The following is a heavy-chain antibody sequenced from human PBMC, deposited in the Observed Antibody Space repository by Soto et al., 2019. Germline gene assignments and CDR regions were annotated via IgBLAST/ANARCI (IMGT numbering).Heavy chain of an antibody. CDR2: IYYSGSS. Sequence: ASETLSLTCTVSGGSISSYYWSWIRQPPGKGLEWIGYIYYSGSSYYNPSLKSRVTISVDTSKNQFSLRLSSVTAADTAVYYCASSETYYYDSGINWGQGTLVTVSS. J-gene: IGHJ4*02. CDR1: GGSISSYY. V-gene: IGHV4-59*08. D-gene: IGHD3-10*01. CDR3: ASSETYYYDSGIN.